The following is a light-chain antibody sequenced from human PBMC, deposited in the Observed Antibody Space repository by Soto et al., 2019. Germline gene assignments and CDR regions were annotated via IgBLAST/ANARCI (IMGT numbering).Light chain of an antibody. Sequence: DIQMTQSPSTLSASVGDRVTITCRASQSISSWLAWYQQKPGKAPKLLIYDASSLESGVPSRFSGGGSGTEFTLTISSLQPDDFATYCCQQYNSYSWTFGQGTKVEIK. CDR2: DAS. CDR3: QQYNSYSWT. V-gene: IGKV1-5*01. CDR1: QSISSW. J-gene: IGKJ1*01.